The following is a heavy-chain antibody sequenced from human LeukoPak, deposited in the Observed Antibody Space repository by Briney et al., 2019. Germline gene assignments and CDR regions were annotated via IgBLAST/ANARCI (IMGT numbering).Heavy chain of an antibody. V-gene: IGHV1-2*02. CDR3: ARDASSSWNDY. Sequence: ASVKVSCKASGYTFTSYDINWVRQPTGQGLGWMGWINPNSGGTNYAQKFQGRVTMTRDTSISTAYMELSRLRSDDTAVYYCARDASSSWNDYWGQGTLVTVSS. CDR1: GYTFTSYD. J-gene: IGHJ4*02. D-gene: IGHD6-13*01. CDR2: INPNSGGT.